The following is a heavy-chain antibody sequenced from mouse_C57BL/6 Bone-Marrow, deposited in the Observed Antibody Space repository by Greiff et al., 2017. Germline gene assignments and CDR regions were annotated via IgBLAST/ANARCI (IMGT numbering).Heavy chain of an antibody. CDR3: ARALITTVVAVDY. Sequence: VQVVESDAELVKPGASVKISCKVSGYTFTDHTIHWMKQRPEQGLEWIGYIYPRDGSTKYNEKFKGTATLTADKSSSTAYMQLNSLTSEDSAVYFCARALITTVVAVDYWGQGTSVTVSS. D-gene: IGHD1-1*01. CDR1: GYTFTDHT. V-gene: IGHV1-78*01. J-gene: IGHJ4*01. CDR2: IYPRDGST.